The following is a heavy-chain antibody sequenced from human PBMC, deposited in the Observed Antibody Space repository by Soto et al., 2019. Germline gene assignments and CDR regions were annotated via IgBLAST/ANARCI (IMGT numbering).Heavy chain of an antibody. Sequence: GASVKVSCKASGGTFSSYSISWVRHAPGQGLEWMGGIIPIFGTANYAQKFQGRVTITADESTSTAYMELSSLRSEDTAVYYCARVASNYYYYGMDVWGQGTTITVSS. CDR2: IIPIFGTA. D-gene: IGHD4-4*01. V-gene: IGHV1-69*13. J-gene: IGHJ6*02. CDR1: GGTFSSYS. CDR3: ARVASNYYYYGMDV.